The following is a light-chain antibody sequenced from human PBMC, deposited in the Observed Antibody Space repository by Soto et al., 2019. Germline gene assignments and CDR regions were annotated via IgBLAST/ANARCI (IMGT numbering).Light chain of an antibody. CDR1: GSDVGGYNY. Sequence: QSVLTQPASVSGSPGQSIAISCTGSGSDVGGYNYVSWYQQHPGKAPKLIIYGVSHRPSGVSPRFSASRSAYTASLTVSGLQAEDEADYYCSSYAGSSNVFGTGTKVTVL. V-gene: IGLV2-14*01. J-gene: IGLJ1*01. CDR3: SSYAGSSNV. CDR2: GVS.